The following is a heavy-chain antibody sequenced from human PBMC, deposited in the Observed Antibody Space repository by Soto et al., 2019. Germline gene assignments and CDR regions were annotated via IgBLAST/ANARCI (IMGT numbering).Heavy chain of an antibody. CDR2: ISGSGANT. Sequence: LSCAASGFTFGSHAMSWVRQAPGMGLEWVSGISGSGANTYYASSVKGRFTISRDNSMNTVWLQMNTLRAEDTAVYYCAKVGGGPTVAAASFDTWGQGTLVTVSS. V-gene: IGHV3-23*01. CDR1: GFTFGSHA. D-gene: IGHD6-13*01. CDR3: AKVGGGPTVAAASFDT. J-gene: IGHJ4*02.